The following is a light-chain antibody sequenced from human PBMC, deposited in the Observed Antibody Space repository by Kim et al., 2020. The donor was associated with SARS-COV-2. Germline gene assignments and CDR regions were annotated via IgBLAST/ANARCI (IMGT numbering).Light chain of an antibody. CDR1: NIGSKS. CDR3: QVWDSSSDHRV. CDR2: YDS. J-gene: IGLJ3*02. V-gene: IGLV3-21*04. Sequence: APGQTARITCGGNNIGSKSVLWYQQKPGRAPVLVIYYDSDRPSGIPERFSGSNSGNTATLTISRVEAGDEADYYCQVWDSSSDHRVFGGGTKLTVL.